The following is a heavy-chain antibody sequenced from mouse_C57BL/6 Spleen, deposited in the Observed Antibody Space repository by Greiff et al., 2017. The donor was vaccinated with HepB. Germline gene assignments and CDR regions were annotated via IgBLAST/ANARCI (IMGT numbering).Heavy chain of an antibody. V-gene: IGHV1-74*01. CDR1: GYTFTSYW. Sequence: QVQLQQPGAELVKPGASVKVSCKASGYTFTSYWMHWVKQRPGQGLEWIGRIHPSDSDTNYNQKFKGKATLTVDKSSSTAYMQLSSLTSEDSAVYYCAIGTPYGNPFAYWGQGTLVTVSA. CDR2: IHPSDSDT. CDR3: AIGTPYGNPFAY. D-gene: IGHD1-1*01. J-gene: IGHJ3*01.